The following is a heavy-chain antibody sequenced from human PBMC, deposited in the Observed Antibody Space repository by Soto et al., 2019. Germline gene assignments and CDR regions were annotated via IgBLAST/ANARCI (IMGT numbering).Heavy chain of an antibody. V-gene: IGHV4-31*03. CDR1: GGSISSGGYY. J-gene: IGHJ4*02. CDR2: IYYSGST. CDR3: ARSLGYCSGGSCYPPLDFDY. Sequence: KPSETLSLTCTVSGGSISSGGYYWSWIRQHPGKGLEWIGYIYYSGSTYYNPSLKSRVTISVDTSKSQFSLKLSSVTAADTAVYYCARSLGYCSGGSCYPPLDFDYWGQGTLVTVSS. D-gene: IGHD2-15*01.